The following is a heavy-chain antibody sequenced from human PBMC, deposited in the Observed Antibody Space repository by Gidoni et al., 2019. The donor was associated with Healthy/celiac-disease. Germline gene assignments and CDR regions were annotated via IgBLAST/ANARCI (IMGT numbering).Heavy chain of an antibody. D-gene: IGHD2-2*02. J-gene: IGHJ3*02. Sequence: EVQLVESGGGLVKPVGSLRLSCAAYGCTCSSYIMNRVRQAPGKGLEWVSSISSSSSYIYYADSVKGRFTISRDNAKNSLYLQMNSLRAEDTTVYYCARDFFARYCSSTSFYTNDAFDIWGQGTMVTVSS. CDR3: ARDFFARYCSSTSFYTNDAFDI. CDR1: GCTCSSYI. CDR2: ISSSSSYI. V-gene: IGHV3-21*01.